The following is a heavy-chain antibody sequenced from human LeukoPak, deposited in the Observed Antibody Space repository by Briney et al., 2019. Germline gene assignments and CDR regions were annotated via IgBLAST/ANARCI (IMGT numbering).Heavy chain of an antibody. Sequence: ASVKVSCKASGYTFTSYGISWVRQAPGQGLEWMGWISAYNGNTNYAQKLQGRVTMTTDTSTSTAYMELRSLRSDDTAVYYCARGHIVVVPAAINQGYYYYMDVWGKGTTVTVSS. CDR3: ARGHIVVVPAAINQGYYYYMDV. J-gene: IGHJ6*03. V-gene: IGHV1-18*01. D-gene: IGHD2-2*01. CDR2: ISAYNGNT. CDR1: GYTFTSYG.